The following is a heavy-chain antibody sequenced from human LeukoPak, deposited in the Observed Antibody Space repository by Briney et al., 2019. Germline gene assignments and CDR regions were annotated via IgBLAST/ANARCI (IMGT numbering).Heavy chain of an antibody. J-gene: IGHJ4*02. Sequence: GGSLRLSCAASGFSFSIYSMHWARQAPGRGLEWVAFIRYDASDKNYADSVRGRFTISRDNSKNTLYLEMKSLRPEDTAVYYCAKDRSTTNCYDYWGQGALVTVSS. CDR2: IRYDASDK. CDR3: AKDRSTTNCYDY. CDR1: GFSFSIYS. V-gene: IGHV3-30*02. D-gene: IGHD2-2*01.